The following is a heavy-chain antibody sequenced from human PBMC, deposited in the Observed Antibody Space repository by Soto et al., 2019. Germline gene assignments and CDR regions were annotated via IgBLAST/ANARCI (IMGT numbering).Heavy chain of an antibody. Sequence: VQLVESGGGLVQPGESLRLSCTASGLTFSISWMTWVRQAPGEGLEWVSNINPAGNVQHYADSVKERFTISRDNAKNSLFLQMSGLRVEDTAVYYCATANTPYAFDMWDQGTMVTVSS. CDR2: INPAGNVQ. J-gene: IGHJ3*02. V-gene: IGHV3-7*01. CDR1: GLTFSISW. CDR3: ATANTPYAFDM.